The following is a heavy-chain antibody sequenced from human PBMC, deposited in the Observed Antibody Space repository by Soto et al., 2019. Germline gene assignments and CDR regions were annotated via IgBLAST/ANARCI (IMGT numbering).Heavy chain of an antibody. CDR2: ISGSGGST. J-gene: IGHJ4*02. CDR1: GFTFSSYA. V-gene: IGHV3-23*01. Sequence: GGSLRLSCAASGFTFSSYAMSWVRQAPGKGLEWVSAISGSGGSTYYADSVKGRFTISRDNSKNTLYLQMNSLRAEDTAVYYCAKDLSIGYIVATVDYWGQGTLVTVSS. CDR3: AKDLSIGYIVATVDY. D-gene: IGHD5-12*01.